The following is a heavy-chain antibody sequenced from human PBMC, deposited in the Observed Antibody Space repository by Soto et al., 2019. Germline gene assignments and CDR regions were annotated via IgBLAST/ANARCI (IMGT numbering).Heavy chain of an antibody. CDR2: IIPIFGTA. CDR3: AREDENTMIPTPTSSYGMDV. J-gene: IGHJ6*02. V-gene: IGHV1-69*13. D-gene: IGHD3-22*01. CDR1: GGTFSRYA. Sequence: ASVKVSCKASGGTFSRYAISWVRQAPGQGLEWMGGIIPIFGTANYAQKFPGRGTITADESTSTAYMELSSLRSEDTAVYYCAREDENTMIPTPTSSYGMDVWGQGTTVTVSS.